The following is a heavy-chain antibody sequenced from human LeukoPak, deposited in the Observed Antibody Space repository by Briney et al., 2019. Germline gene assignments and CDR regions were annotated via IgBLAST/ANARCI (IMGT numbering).Heavy chain of an antibody. CDR1: GFTFSSYG. CDR3: ARERMEGATPRYYFDE. CDR2: IWYDGSNK. V-gene: IGHV3-33*01. J-gene: IGHJ4*02. D-gene: IGHD1-26*01. Sequence: PGRSLRLSCAASGFTFSSYGMHWVRQAPGKGLEWVAVIWYDGSNKYYADSVKGRFTISRDNSKNTLYLQMNSLRAEETAVYYCARERMEGATPRYYFDEGGQGTLVTVS.